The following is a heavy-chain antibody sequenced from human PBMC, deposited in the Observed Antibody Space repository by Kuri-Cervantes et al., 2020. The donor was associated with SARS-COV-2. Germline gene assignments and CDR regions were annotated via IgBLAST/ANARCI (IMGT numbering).Heavy chain of an antibody. V-gene: IGHV4-39*07. CDR2: INHGGSA. CDR1: GGSISSSSYY. Sequence: GSLRLSCTVSGGSISSSSYYWGWIRQPPGKGLEWIGEINHGGSASYNPSLESRVTISVDPSKNQFSLKLNSVTAADTALYYCARGAHHIRFRGEVDYWSQGDLVTFSS. J-gene: IGHJ4*02. D-gene: IGHD3-16*01. CDR3: ARGAHHIRFRGEVDY.